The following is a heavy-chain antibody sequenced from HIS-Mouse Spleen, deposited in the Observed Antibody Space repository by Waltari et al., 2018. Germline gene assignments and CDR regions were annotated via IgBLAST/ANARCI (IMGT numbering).Heavy chain of an antibody. CDR3: ARVYYDFWSGYYY. CDR2: MNPNSGNT. Sequence: QVQLVQSGAEVKKPGASVQVSCTASGYHTTSYDLNCVRQATGQGLERMGWMNPNSGNTGYAQKFQGRVTMTRNTSISTAYMELSSLRSEDTAVYYCARVYYDFWSGYYYWGQGTLVTVSS. V-gene: IGHV1-8*01. D-gene: IGHD3-3*01. CDR1: GYHTTSYD. J-gene: IGHJ4*02.